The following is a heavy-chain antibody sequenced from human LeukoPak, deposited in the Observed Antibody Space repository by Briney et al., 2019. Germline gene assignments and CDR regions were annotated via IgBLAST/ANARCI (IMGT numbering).Heavy chain of an antibody. CDR1: GFTFRSYE. CDR3: ARGGTSYDSSGYYY. D-gene: IGHD3-22*01. CDR2: IGSDEDTI. J-gene: IGHJ4*02. Sequence: PGGSLRLSCAASGFTFRSYEMNWVRQAPGKGLEWVSYIGSDEDTIYYAGSVKGRFTISRDNAKNSLYLQMNSLRAEDTAVYYCARGGTSYDSSGYYYWGQGTLVTVSS. V-gene: IGHV3-48*03.